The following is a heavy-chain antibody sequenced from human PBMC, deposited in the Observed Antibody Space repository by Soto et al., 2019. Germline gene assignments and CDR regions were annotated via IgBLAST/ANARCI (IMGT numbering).Heavy chain of an antibody. J-gene: IGHJ4*02. D-gene: IGHD3-10*01. V-gene: IGHV3-33*08. CDR1: GFTFCVYN. CDR2: IWYDGSNK. Sequence: WGSLILSCAAFGFTFCVYNMHWVRQAPGKGLEWVAVIWYDGSNKYYADSVKGRFTISRDNSKDTLYLQMNSLRAEDTAVYYCAREKYLLAEGLAPLYYFDYWGQGTLVTVSS. CDR3: AREKYLLAEGLAPLYYFDY.